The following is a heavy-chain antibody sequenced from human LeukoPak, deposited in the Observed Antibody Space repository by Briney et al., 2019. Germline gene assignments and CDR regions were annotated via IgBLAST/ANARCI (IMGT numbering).Heavy chain of an antibody. J-gene: IGHJ5*02. CDR3: ARGGAGSDRLDP. V-gene: IGHV1-69*01. Sequence: ASVKVSCKASGGTFSGYAISWVRQAPGQGPEWMGGIIPIFGTANYAQKFQGRVTITADESTSTAYMELSSLRSEDTAVYYCARGGAGSDRLDPWGQGPLVTVSS. CDR2: IIPIFGTA. CDR1: GGTFSGYA. D-gene: IGHD1-14*01.